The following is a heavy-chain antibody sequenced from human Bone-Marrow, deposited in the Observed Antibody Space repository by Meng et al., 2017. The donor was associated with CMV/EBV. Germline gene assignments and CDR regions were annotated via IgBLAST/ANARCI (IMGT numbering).Heavy chain of an antibody. V-gene: IGHV3-23*01. CDR2: ISGSGGST. D-gene: IGHD3-22*01. Sequence: GGSLRLSCAASGFTFSSYAMSWVRQAPGKGLEWVSAISGSGGSTYYADSVKGRLTISRDNSKNTLYLQMNSLRAEDTAVYYCARVDGYYYDSSGPSLVDYWGQGTRVTGSS. CDR1: GFTFSSYA. J-gene: IGHJ4*02. CDR3: ARVDGYYYDSSGPSLVDY.